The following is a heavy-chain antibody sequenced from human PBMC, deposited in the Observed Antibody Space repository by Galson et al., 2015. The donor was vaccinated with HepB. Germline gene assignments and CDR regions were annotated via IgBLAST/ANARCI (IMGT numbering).Heavy chain of an antibody. D-gene: IGHD6-19*01. Sequence: SLRLSCAASGFTFSDYGLHWVRQAPGKGLEWVAVISYDGSNKYYADSVKGRFTISRDNSKNTLYLQMNSLSAEDTALYYCAKDPYLYSALAGTMAGFDYWGQGTLVTVYS. V-gene: IGHV3-30*18. CDR3: AKDPYLYSALAGTMAGFDY. CDR2: ISYDGSNK. J-gene: IGHJ4*02. CDR1: GFTFSDYG.